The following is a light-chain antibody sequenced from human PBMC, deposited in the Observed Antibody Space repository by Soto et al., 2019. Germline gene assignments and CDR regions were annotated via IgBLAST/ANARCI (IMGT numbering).Light chain of an antibody. V-gene: IGLV2-11*01. J-gene: IGLJ1*01. Sequence: QSVLTQPPSVSGSPAQSVTISCTGTSSDVGAYNSVSWYQQHPGKAPKLIIYDVSKRPSGVPYRFSASKSGNTASLTISGLLAGDEADYYCLSYAGSYIYVFGTGTKLTVL. CDR3: LSYAGSYIYV. CDR2: DVS. CDR1: SSDVGAYNS.